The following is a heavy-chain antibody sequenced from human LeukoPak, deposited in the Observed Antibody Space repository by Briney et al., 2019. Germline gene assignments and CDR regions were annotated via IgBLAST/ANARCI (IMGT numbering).Heavy chain of an antibody. J-gene: IGHJ4*02. CDR2: ISSSSTYI. CDR1: EFSFSSYT. Sequence: GGSLRLSCAASEFSFSSYTMTWVRQAPGKGLEWVSYISSSSTYIYYADSVKGRFTISRDNAKNSVYLQMNSLRAEDTAVYYCVREGQTAWNDYWGQGTLVTVSS. V-gene: IGHV3-21*06. D-gene: IGHD5-18*01. CDR3: VREGQTAWNDY.